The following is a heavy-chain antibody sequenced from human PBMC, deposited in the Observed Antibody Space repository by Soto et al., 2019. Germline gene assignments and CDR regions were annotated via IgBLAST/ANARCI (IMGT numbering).Heavy chain of an antibody. CDR3: ETVTDSSLGTMDV. Sequence: PGESLKISCKGSGYSFTTYWIGWVRQLPGQGLEWMGVMFPGDSDTRYSPSFQGQVTMSADPSTNTAYLEWSSLKAADSAMYYCETVTDSSLGTMDVWGQGTTVTVSS. D-gene: IGHD6-19*01. CDR1: GYSFTTYW. J-gene: IGHJ6*02. V-gene: IGHV5-51*01. CDR2: MFPGDSDT.